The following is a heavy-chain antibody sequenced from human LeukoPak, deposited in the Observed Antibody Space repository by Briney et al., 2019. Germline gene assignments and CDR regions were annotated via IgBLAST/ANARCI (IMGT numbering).Heavy chain of an antibody. J-gene: IGHJ3*02. CDR2: IYYSGSA. V-gene: IGHV4-59*01. CDR3: ARVEDGKQPKGKGAFDI. Sequence: SETLSLTCTVSGGSISSYYWSWIRQPPGKGLEWIGYIYYSGSANYNPSLKSRVTISVDTSKNQFSLKLSSVTAADTAVYDCARVEDGKQPKGKGAFDIWGQGTMVTVSS. D-gene: IGHD5-24*01. CDR1: GGSISSYY.